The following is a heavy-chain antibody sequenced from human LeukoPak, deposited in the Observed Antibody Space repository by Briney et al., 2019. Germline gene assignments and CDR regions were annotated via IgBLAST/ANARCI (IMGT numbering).Heavy chain of an antibody. Sequence: PGGSLRLSCAASGFTFSSYSRNWVRQAPGKGLEWVSSISSSSSYIYYADSVKGRFTISRDNAKNSLYLQMNSLRAEDTAVHYCARAFADGYNSSPFDYWGQGTLVTVSS. D-gene: IGHD5-24*01. CDR2: ISSSSSYI. CDR1: GFTFSSYS. J-gene: IGHJ4*02. CDR3: ARAFADGYNSSPFDY. V-gene: IGHV3-21*01.